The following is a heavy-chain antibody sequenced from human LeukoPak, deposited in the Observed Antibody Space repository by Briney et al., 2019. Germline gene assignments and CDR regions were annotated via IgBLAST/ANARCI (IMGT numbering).Heavy chain of an antibody. Sequence: GGSLRLSCAASGFTFDYSAMTWVRQAPEKGLEWVSTINTGDITFYANSVKGRFTISRDNSKNALFLQMNSMRAEDTAIYCVKGGFTYYDDWGQGTLVTVSS. CDR3: VKGGFTYYDD. CDR2: INTGDIT. V-gene: IGHV3-23*01. CDR1: GFTFDYSA. J-gene: IGHJ4*02. D-gene: IGHD3-22*01.